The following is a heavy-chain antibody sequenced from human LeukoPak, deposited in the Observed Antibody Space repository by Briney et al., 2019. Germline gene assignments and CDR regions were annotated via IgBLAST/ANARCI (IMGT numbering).Heavy chain of an antibody. D-gene: IGHD4-11*01. Sequence: SVEVSCKASGASGDTFNSYDFSWLRQAPGQGLQWMGGIIPIYGTAKYTEKFQGRVTITADESTSTAYMELSSLRSEDTAVYYCARALYTENSYFDYWGQGTLVTVSS. CDR3: ARALYTENSYFDY. CDR2: IIPIYGTA. V-gene: IGHV1-69*13. J-gene: IGHJ4*02. CDR1: GDTFNSYD.